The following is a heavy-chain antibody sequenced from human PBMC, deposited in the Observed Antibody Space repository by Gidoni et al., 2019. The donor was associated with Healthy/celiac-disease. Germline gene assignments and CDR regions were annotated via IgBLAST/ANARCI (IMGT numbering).Heavy chain of an antibody. J-gene: IGHJ2*01. CDR3: ARTDTAMVSFRRCWYFDL. CDR2: IYYSGST. D-gene: IGHD5-18*01. Sequence: QVQLQESGPGLVKPSQTLSLTCTVSGGSISSGGYYWSWIRQHPGKGLEWIGYIYYSGSTYYNPSLKSRVTISVDTSKNQFSLKLSSVTAADTAVYYCARTDTAMVSFRRCWYFDLWGRGTLVTVSS. CDR1: GGSISSGGYY. V-gene: IGHV4-31*03.